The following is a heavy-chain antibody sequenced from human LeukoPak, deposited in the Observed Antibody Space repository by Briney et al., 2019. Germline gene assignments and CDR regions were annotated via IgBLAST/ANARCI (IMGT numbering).Heavy chain of an antibody. V-gene: IGHV3-21*01. CDR3: ARGFGGYCSSTSCLVTIDY. Sequence: GGSLRLSCAASGFTFSSYTMNWVRQAPGKGPEWVSSTCSTRTYICYADSVKGRFTISRDNAKNSLYLQMDSLRAEDTAVYYCARGFGGYCSSTSCLVTIDYWGQGIPVTVSS. CDR2: TCSTRTYI. J-gene: IGHJ4*02. D-gene: IGHD2-2*01. CDR1: GFTFSSYT.